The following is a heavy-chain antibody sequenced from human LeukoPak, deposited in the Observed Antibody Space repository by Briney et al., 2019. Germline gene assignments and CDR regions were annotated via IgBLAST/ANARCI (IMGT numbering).Heavy chain of an antibody. V-gene: IGHV4-30-4*01. D-gene: IGHD5-12*01. CDR2: IYYSGST. CDR3: ARGVTTTAWFDP. Sequence: PSQTLSLTCTVSGGFNSSGDYYWSWIRQPPGKGLERIGYIYYSGSTYYNPSLKSRVTISVDTSKNQFSLKLSSVTAADTAVYYCARGVTTTAWFDPWGQGTLVTVSS. J-gene: IGHJ5*02. CDR1: GGFNSSGDYY.